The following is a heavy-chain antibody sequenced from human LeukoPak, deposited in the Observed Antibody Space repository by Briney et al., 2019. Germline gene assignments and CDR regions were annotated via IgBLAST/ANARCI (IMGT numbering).Heavy chain of an antibody. D-gene: IGHD6-13*01. CDR3: ARLGNGAAAGFDY. Sequence: SETLSLTCAVYGGSLSGYYWSSIRQRPGKRLEWIGEINHSGSTNYNPSLKSRVTISVDTSKNQFSLKLSSVTAADTAVYYCARLGNGAAAGFDYWGQGTLVTVSS. V-gene: IGHV4-34*01. CDR1: GGSLSGYY. J-gene: IGHJ4*02. CDR2: INHSGST.